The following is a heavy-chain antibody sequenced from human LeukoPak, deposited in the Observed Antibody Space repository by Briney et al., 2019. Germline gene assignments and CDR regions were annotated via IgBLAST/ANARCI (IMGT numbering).Heavy chain of an antibody. Sequence: GGSLRLSCAASGFTFSSYGMHWVRQAPGKGLEWVAVISYDGSNKYYADSVKGRFTISRDNAKNSLYLQMNSLRAEDTAVYYCARGAPKNWYFDLWGRGTLVTVSS. CDR1: GFTFSSYG. CDR2: ISYDGSNK. CDR3: ARGAPKNWYFDL. J-gene: IGHJ2*01. V-gene: IGHV3-30*03.